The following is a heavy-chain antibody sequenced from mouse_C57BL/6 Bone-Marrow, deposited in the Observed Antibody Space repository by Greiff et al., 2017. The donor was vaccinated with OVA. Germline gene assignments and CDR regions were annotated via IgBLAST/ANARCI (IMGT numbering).Heavy chain of an antibody. CDR2: INPNNGGT. J-gene: IGHJ3*01. V-gene: IGHV1-22*01. Sequence: EVKLQESGPELVKPGASVKMSCKASGYTFTDYNMHWVKQSHGKSLEWIGYINPNNGGTSYNQKFKGKATLTVNKSSSTAYMELRSLTSEDSAVYYCARSYYGSSPFAYWGQGTLVTVSA. CDR1: GYTFTDYN. CDR3: ARSYYGSSPFAY. D-gene: IGHD1-1*01.